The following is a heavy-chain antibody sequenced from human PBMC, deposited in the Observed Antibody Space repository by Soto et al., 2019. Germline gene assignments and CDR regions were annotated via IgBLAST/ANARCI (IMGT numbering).Heavy chain of an antibody. D-gene: IGHD4-17*01. CDR3: ASRTSVTTFDY. CDR2: IDSDGRST. V-gene: IGHV3-74*01. Sequence: EVQLVESGGGSVQTGGSLRLSCAASGFTFSEYWMYWVRQVSGKGLEWVSRIDSDGRSTSYAESVKGRFSMSRDNAKNTVYLEMKSLRADDTAVYYFASRTSVTTFDYWGQGTLVTVSS. J-gene: IGHJ4*02. CDR1: GFTFSEYW.